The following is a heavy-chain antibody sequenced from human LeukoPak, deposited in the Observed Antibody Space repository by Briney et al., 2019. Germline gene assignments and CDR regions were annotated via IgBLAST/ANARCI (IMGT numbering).Heavy chain of an antibody. CDR1: GGSISSGDYY. CDR3: ARGSPLDAFDI. Sequence: SETLSLTCTVSGGSISSGDYYWSWIRQPPGKGLEWIGYIYYSGSTYYNPSLKSRVTISVDTSKNQFSLKLSSVTAADTAAYYCARGSPLDAFDIWGQGTMVTVSS. CDR2: IYYSGST. J-gene: IGHJ3*02. D-gene: IGHD6-13*01. V-gene: IGHV4-30-4*01.